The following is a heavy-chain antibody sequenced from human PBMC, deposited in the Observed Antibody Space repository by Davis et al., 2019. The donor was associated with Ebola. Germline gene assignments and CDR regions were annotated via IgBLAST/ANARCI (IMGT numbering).Heavy chain of an antibody. CDR3: AKEAPIAAAGQYYYYMDV. J-gene: IGHJ6*03. V-gene: IGHV3-15*01. CDR1: GFTFSDAW. D-gene: IGHD6-13*01. CDR2: LKSYGSGGTV. Sequence: GESLKISCAGSGFTFSDAWMNWVRQAPGKGLEWVGRLKSYGSGGTVDYGAPVKGRFTISRDDSKNTLYLQMNSLKIEDTAVYYCAKEAPIAAAGQYYYYMDVWGKGTTVTVSS.